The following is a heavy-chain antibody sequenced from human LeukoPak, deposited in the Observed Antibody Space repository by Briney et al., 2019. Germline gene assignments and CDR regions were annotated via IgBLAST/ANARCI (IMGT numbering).Heavy chain of an antibody. CDR2: IYTSGST. CDR3: AKEMEAGTSY. CDR1: GGSINSNY. Sequence: SETLSLTCTVSGGSINSNYWSWIRQPAGKGLEWIGRIYTSGSTNYNPSLKSRVTISLDTSKNQFSLKLSSVTAADTAVYYCAKEMEAGTSYWGQGTLVTVSS. J-gene: IGHJ4*02. D-gene: IGHD6-19*01. V-gene: IGHV4-4*07.